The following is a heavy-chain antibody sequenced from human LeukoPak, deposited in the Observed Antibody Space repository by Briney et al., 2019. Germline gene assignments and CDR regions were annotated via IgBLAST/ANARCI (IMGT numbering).Heavy chain of an antibody. D-gene: IGHD2-21*01. V-gene: IGHV3-23*01. CDR3: AKYRYCGGDCYGVSFDY. CDR1: GFTFSSYA. CDR2: ISGSGGST. J-gene: IGHJ4*02. Sequence: GGSLRLSCAASGFTFSSYAMSWVRQAPAKGLEWVSAISGSGGSTYYADSVKGRFTISRDNSKNTLYLQMNSLRAEDTAVYYCAKYRYCGGDCYGVSFDYWGQGTLVTVSS.